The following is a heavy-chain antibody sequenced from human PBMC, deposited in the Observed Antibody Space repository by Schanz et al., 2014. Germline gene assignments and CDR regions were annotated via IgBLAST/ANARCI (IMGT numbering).Heavy chain of an antibody. D-gene: IGHD5-12*01. J-gene: IGHJ5*02. CDR3: AREKGHGYSGFS. CDR2: ISVYSGKT. Sequence: QIHLVQSGVEVKEPGTSVKVSCKASGYTFKNYGISWVRQAPGQGLEWMGWISVYSGKTRFAQKVQGRVSMTAETSTKTAYMELRSLTSDDTAVYYCAREKGHGYSGFSWGQGTLLAVSS. V-gene: IGHV1-18*01. CDR1: GYTFKNYG.